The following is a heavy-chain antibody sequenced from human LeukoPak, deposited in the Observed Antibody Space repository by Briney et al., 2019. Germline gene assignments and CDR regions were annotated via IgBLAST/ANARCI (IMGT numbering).Heavy chain of an antibody. Sequence: PSETLSLTCTVSGGSISSYYWSWLRQPPGKGLEWIGYIYYSGSTNYNPSLKSRVTISVDTSKNQFSLKLSSVTAADTAVYYCAGWRTVAAGPVFDYWGQGTLVTVSS. D-gene: IGHD6-13*01. CDR3: AGWRTVAAGPVFDY. V-gene: IGHV4-59*01. CDR2: IYYSGST. J-gene: IGHJ4*02. CDR1: GGSISSYY.